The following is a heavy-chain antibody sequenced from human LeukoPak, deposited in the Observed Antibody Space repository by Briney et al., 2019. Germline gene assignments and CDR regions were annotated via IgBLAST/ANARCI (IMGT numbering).Heavy chain of an antibody. CDR3: AKGIHLSLSENDY. CDR1: GFILRNYA. CDR2: ISGGGGTT. J-gene: IGHJ4*02. D-gene: IGHD5-18*01. V-gene: IGHV3-23*01. Sequence: GGSLRLSCAASGFILRNYAMTWVRQAPGKGLEWVSGISGGGGTTNYADSVKGRFTISRDNSKNTVFLQMNSPRAEDTAIYYCAKGIHLSLSENDYWGQGTLVTVSS.